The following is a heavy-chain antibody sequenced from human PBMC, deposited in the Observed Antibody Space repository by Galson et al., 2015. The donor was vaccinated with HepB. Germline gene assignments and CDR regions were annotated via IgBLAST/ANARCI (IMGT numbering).Heavy chain of an antibody. Sequence: SLRLSCAASGFTFDDYTMHWVRQAPGKGLEWVSLISWDGGSTYYADSVKGRFTISRDNSKNSLYLQMNSLGTEDTALYYCAKEHDYGDYSLAYWGQGTLVTVSS. CDR3: AKEHDYGDYSLAY. CDR2: ISWDGGST. CDR1: GFTFDDYT. V-gene: IGHV3-43*01. D-gene: IGHD4-17*01. J-gene: IGHJ4*02.